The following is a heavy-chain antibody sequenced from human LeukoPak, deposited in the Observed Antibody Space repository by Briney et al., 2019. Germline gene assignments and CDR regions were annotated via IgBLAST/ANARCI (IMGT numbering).Heavy chain of an antibody. CDR3: AREGYYSGMDV. V-gene: IGHV3-74*01. CDR2: ISSGGSST. J-gene: IGHJ6*02. Sequence: PGGSLRLSCAASGFTFSSYWMHWVRHAPGKGLVWVSRISSGGSSTGYADSVKGRFTISRDNAKNSLYLQMNSLRAEDTAVYYCAREGYYSGMDVWGQGTTVTVSS. CDR1: GFTFSSYW.